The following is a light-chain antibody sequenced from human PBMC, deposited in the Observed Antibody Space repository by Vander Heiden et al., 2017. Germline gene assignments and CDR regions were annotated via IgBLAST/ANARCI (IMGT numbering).Light chain of an antibody. CDR2: ENN. CDR3: ATWDTDLTAVV. J-gene: IGLJ2*01. Sequence: HSVLPHPPSLSPPPAPKVSSSSTGGSCNMGRNYVSWYLHVPGTAPKLLIHENNKRPSGIPDRFSASKSGTSATLGISGLQPGDEADYYCATWDTDLTAVVFGGGTKLTVL. CDR1: SCNMGRNY. V-gene: IGLV1-51*02.